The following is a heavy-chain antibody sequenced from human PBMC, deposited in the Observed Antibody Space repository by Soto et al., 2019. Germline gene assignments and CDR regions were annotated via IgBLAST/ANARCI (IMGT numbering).Heavy chain of an antibody. Sequence: QVQLVQSGAEVKKPGSSVKVSCKASGVTFSSYAVSWVRQAPGQGLEWMGAIIPIFNSANYAQEFQVRVTITADESTTTAYMEMSSRRSEATAVYHCASDRLRGGCSAGNCDRTPWFHEYWGQGTLVTVSS. CDR1: GVTFSSYA. CDR2: IIPIFNSA. V-gene: IGHV1-69*01. J-gene: IGHJ4*02. CDR3: ASDRLRGGCSAGNCDRTPWFHEY. D-gene: IGHD2-15*01.